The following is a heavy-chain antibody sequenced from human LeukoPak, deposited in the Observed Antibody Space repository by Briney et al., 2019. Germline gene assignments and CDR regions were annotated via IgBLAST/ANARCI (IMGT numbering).Heavy chain of an antibody. Sequence: GGSLRLSCTASGFIASSNYMSWVRQAPGKGLEWVSLIYSGGSTYYADSVMGRSTISRDKSNNTLYLQMNSLRAEDTAVYYCARRGTSSSWAHFDYWGQGTLVTVSS. J-gene: IGHJ4*02. CDR3: ARRGTSSSWAHFDY. V-gene: IGHV3-53*01. CDR2: IYSGGST. CDR1: GFIASSNY. D-gene: IGHD6-13*01.